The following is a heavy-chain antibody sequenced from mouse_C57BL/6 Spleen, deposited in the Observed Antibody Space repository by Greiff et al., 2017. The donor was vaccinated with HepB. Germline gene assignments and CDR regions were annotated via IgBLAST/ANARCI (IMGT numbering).Heavy chain of an antibody. CDR2: INPNNGGT. D-gene: IGHD2-4*01. V-gene: IGHV1-26*01. CDR1: GYTFTDYY. Sequence: EVQLQQSGPELVKPGASVKISCKASGYTFTDYYMNWVKQSHGKSLEWIGDINPNNGGTSYNQKFKGKATLTVDKSSSTAYMELRSLTSEDSAVYYCERRYDYHWYFDVWGTGTTVTVSS. J-gene: IGHJ1*03. CDR3: ERRYDYHWYFDV.